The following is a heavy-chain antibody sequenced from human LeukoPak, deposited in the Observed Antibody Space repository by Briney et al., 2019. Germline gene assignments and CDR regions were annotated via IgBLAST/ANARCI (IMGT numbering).Heavy chain of an antibody. Sequence: SETLSLTCAVYGGSFSGYYWGWIRRPPGKGLEWIGSIYYSGSTYYNPSLKSRVTISVDTSKNQFSLKLSSVTAADTAVYYCARAVEDSSSWYTGYYFDYWGQGTLVTVSS. D-gene: IGHD6-13*01. J-gene: IGHJ4*02. CDR1: GGSFSGYY. CDR3: ARAVEDSSSWYTGYYFDY. V-gene: IGHV4-34*01. CDR2: IYYSGST.